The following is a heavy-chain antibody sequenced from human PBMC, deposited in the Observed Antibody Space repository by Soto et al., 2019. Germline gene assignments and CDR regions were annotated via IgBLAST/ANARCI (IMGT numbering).Heavy chain of an antibody. CDR3: ARIAAAGTQ. Sequence: VQLQESGPGLVKPSETLSLTCTVSGASISPHYWNWVRQPPGKGLEWIANIFNGGSTKYNPSIKSRVTISVDTSKNQFSLNLSSVTAADTAVYYCARIAAAGTQWGQGTLVTVSS. V-gene: IGHV4-59*11. CDR1: GASISPHY. CDR2: IFNGGST. D-gene: IGHD6-13*01. J-gene: IGHJ4*02.